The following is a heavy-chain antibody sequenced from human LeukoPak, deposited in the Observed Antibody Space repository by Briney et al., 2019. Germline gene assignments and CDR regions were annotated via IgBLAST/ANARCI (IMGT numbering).Heavy chain of an antibody. Sequence: GGSLSLSCAASGFTFGTYAMSWVRQAPGKGLEWVSGIYIGGSTYYADSVKGRFTISRDNTNNTLYLQMHSLRAEDTAVYYCAREISRFGIWGQGTLVTVSS. D-gene: IGHD3-16*01. CDR2: IYIGGST. CDR1: GFTFGTYA. CDR3: AREISRFGI. V-gene: IGHV3-66*01. J-gene: IGHJ4*02.